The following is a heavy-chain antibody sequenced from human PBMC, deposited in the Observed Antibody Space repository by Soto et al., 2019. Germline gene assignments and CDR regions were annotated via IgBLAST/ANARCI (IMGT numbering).Heavy chain of an antibody. Sequence: QVQLQQWGAGLLKPSETLSLTCAIYGGPFSGYYWNWIRQPPGKGLEWIGEINHGGYTNYNPSLKSRVTMSVDTSKNQFSLKLTSVTAADTAVYYCARDRQRGYCTGDSCHSYFDYWGQGTQVIVSS. V-gene: IGHV4-34*01. CDR2: INHGGYT. D-gene: IGHD2-15*01. J-gene: IGHJ4*02. CDR1: GGPFSGYY. CDR3: ARDRQRGYCTGDSCHSYFDY.